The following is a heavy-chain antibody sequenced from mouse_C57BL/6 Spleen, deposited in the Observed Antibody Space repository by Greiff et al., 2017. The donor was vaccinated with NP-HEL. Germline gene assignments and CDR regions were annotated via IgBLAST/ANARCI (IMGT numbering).Heavy chain of an antibody. CDR2: ISSGGSYT. J-gene: IGHJ3*01. V-gene: IGHV5-6*01. CDR1: GFTFSSYG. Sequence: EVKLMESGGDLVKPGGSLKLSCAASGFTFSSYGMSWVRQTPDKRLEWVATISSGGSYTYYPDSVKGRFAISRDNAKNTLYLQMCSLKSEDTAMYYCARSYDYDGAWFAYWGQGTLVTVSA. D-gene: IGHD2-4*01. CDR3: ARSYDYDGAWFAY.